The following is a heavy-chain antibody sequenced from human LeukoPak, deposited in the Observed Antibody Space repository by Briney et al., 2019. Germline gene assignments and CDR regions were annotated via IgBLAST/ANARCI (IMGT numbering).Heavy chain of an antibody. Sequence: GGSLRLSGAASGFTFSTHWMHWVRRVSGKGLEWISRIRGDGSDTAYAGSVKGRFTISRDNARSTAYLQMNSLRAEDTAVYYCASGVGDFGDPFDYWGQGSRVTVSP. CDR2: IRGDGSDT. V-gene: IGHV3-74*01. J-gene: IGHJ4*02. CDR1: GFTFSTHW. D-gene: IGHD4-17*01. CDR3: ASGVGDFGDPFDY.